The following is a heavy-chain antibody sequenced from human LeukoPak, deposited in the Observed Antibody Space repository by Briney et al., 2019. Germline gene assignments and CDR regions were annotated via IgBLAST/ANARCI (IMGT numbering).Heavy chain of an antibody. V-gene: IGHV1-18*01. D-gene: IGHD2-15*01. J-gene: IGHJ5*02. CDR2: ISAYNGNT. CDR1: GYTFTSYG. Sequence: GASVKVSCKASGYTFTSYGISWVRQAPGQGLEWMGWISAYNGNTHYAQKLQGRVTMTTDTSTSTVYMELRSLRSDDTAVYYCARLGYCSGGSCYSLVQESYNWFDPWGQGTLVTVSS. CDR3: ARLGYCSGGSCYSLVQESYNWFDP.